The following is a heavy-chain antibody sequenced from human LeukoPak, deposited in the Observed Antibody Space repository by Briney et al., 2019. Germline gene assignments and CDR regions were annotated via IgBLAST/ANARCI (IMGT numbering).Heavy chain of an antibody. V-gene: IGHV1-8*01. CDR2: MNPNSGNT. J-gene: IGHJ4*02. Sequence: EASVKVSCKASGYTFTSYDINWVRQATGQGLEWMGWMNPNSGNTGYAQKFQGRVTMTRNTSISTAYMELSSLRSEDTAVYYCARVAVAGARVGTYYFDYWGQGTLVTVSS. D-gene: IGHD6-19*01. CDR1: GYTFTSYD. CDR3: ARVAVAGARVGTYYFDY.